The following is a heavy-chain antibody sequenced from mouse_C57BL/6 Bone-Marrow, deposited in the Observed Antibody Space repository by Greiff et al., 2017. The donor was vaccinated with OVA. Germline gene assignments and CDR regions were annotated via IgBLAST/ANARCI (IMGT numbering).Heavy chain of an antibody. Sequence: VQLQQSGPELVKPWASVKISCKASGYTFTSYYIHWVKQRPGQRLEWIGYIYPGSGNTKYNAKFKGTATLTADKSTTTAYWELSRRTSEDSAVYYCARENYDYDGYFDYWGQGTTLTVSS. D-gene: IGHD2-4*01. J-gene: IGHJ2*01. CDR1: GYTFTSYY. V-gene: IGHV1-66*01. CDR2: IYPGSGNT. CDR3: ARENYDYDGYFDY.